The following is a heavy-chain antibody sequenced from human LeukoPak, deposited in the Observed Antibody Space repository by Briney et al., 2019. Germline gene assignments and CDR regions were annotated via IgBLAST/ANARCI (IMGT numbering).Heavy chain of an antibody. CDR3: ARDLRYYDSSGYYYFDY. CDR2: ISSSSSYI. Sequence: GGSLRLSCAASGFTFSSYSMNWVRQAPGKGLEWVSSISSSSSYIYYADSVKGRFTISRDNAKNSLYLQMSSLRAEDTAVYYCARDLRYYDSSGYYYFDYWGQGTLVTVSS. J-gene: IGHJ4*02. V-gene: IGHV3-21*01. CDR1: GFTFSSYS. D-gene: IGHD3-22*01.